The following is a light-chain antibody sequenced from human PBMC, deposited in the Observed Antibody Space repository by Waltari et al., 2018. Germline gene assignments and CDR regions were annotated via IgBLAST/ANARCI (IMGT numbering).Light chain of an antibody. CDR2: GAS. V-gene: IGKV3-15*01. CDR1: QSVAGN. CDR3: QQYNNWPRT. Sequence: ETVMTQSPATLSVSPGERVTLSCSASQSVAGNLAWYQQKPGQAPRLLIYGASTRATGIPARFSGSGSGTEFTLTISSLQSEDFAVYYCQQYNNWPRTCGQGTKLEI. J-gene: IGKJ2*01.